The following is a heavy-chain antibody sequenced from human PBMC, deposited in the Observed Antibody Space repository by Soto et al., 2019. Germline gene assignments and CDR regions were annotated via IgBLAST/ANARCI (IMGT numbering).Heavy chain of an antibody. CDR1: GGSFSGYY. CDR3: ARGEVTMVRGVISITYFDY. V-gene: IGHV4-34*01. Sequence: SETLSLTCAVYGGSFSGYYWSWIRQPPGKGLEWIGEINHSGSTNYNPSLKSRVTISVDTSKNQFSLKLSSVTAADTAVYYCARGEVTMVRGVISITYFDYWGQGTLVTVSS. D-gene: IGHD3-10*01. J-gene: IGHJ4*02. CDR2: INHSGST.